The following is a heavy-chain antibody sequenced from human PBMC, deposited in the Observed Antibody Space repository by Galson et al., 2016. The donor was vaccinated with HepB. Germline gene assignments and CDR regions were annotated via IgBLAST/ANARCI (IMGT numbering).Heavy chain of an antibody. Sequence: THYNPSLKNRVSISVDTSKDQFSLKLRSVTAADTAVYYCARDVSYDFWSGYYSRFDTWGQRTLVTVSS. D-gene: IGHD3-3*01. CDR3: ARDVSYDFWSGYYSRFDT. CDR2: T. V-gene: IGHV4-59*12. J-gene: IGHJ5*02.